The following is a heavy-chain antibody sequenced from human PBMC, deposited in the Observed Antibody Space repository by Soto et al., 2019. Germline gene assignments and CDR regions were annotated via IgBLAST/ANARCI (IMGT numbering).Heavy chain of an antibody. D-gene: IGHD6-19*01. Sequence: PSETLSLTCTVSGGSISSYYWSWIRQPPGKGLEWIGYIYYSGSTNYNPSLKSRVTISVDTSKNQFSLKLSSVTAADTAVYYCARGVREQWRNIPAGDYYYGMDVWGQGTTVTVSS. CDR2: IYYSGST. V-gene: IGHV4-59*01. J-gene: IGHJ6*02. CDR1: GGSISSYY. CDR3: ARGVREQWRNIPAGDYYYGMDV.